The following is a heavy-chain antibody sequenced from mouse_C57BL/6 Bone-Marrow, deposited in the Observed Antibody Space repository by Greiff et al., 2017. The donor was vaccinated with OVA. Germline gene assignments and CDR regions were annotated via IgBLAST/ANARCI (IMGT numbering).Heavy chain of an antibody. Sequence: KQSGPGILQSSQTLSLTCSFSGFSLSTSGMGVSWIRQPSGKGLEWLAHIYWDDDKRYNPSLKSRLTISKDTSRNQVFLKITSVDTADTATYYCARNFPYYYGSSYAMDYWGQGTSVTVSS. V-gene: IGHV8-12*01. CDR2: IYWDDDK. J-gene: IGHJ4*01. D-gene: IGHD1-1*01. CDR3: ARNFPYYYGSSYAMDY. CDR1: GFSLSTSGMG.